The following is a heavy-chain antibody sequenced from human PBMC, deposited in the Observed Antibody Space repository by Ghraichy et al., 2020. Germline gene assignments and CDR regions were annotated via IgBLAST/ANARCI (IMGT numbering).Heavy chain of an antibody. CDR2: ISSSSTI. J-gene: IGHJ4*02. Sequence: LSLTCAASGFTFSSYSMNWVRQAPGKGLEWVSYISSSSTIYYADSVKGRFTISRDNAKNSLYLQMNSLRDEDTAVYYCARPGGAYNNFDYWGPGTLVTVSS. CDR3: ARPGGAYNNFDY. D-gene: IGHD5-24*01. CDR1: GFTFSSYS. V-gene: IGHV3-48*02.